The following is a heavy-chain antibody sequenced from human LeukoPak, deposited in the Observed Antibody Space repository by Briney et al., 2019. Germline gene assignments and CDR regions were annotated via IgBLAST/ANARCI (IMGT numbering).Heavy chain of an antibody. CDR1: GFSFSSYL. D-gene: IGHD6-6*01. J-gene: IGHJ6*03. CDR3: ARDVGSSSVMNL. CDR2: INTDGSTT. V-gene: IGHV3-74*01. Sequence: GGSLRLSCAASGFSFSSYLMYWVRQGPGKGLVWVSRINTDGSTTHYAASVKGRLTISRDNAKNTLYMQMSSLRAEDTAVYYCARDVGSSSVMNLWGEGTTVTVSS.